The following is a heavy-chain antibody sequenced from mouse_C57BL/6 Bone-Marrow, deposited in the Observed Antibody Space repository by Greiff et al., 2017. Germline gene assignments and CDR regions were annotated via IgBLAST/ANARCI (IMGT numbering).Heavy chain of an antibody. CDR1: GYSITSGYY. Sequence: EVKLVESGPGLVKPSQSLSLTCSVTGYSITSGYYWNWIRQFPGNKLEWMGYISYDGSNNYNPSLKNRISITRDTSKNQFFLKLNSVTTEDTATYYCAISTMITTLFAYWGQGTLVTVSA. V-gene: IGHV3-6*01. J-gene: IGHJ3*01. D-gene: IGHD2-4*01. CDR2: ISYDGSN. CDR3: AISTMITTLFAY.